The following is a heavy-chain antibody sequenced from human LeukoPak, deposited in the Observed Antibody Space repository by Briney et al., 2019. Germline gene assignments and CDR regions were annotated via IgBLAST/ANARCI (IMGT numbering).Heavy chain of an antibody. CDR3: ARENRIFSSGWYLYYFDY. CDR2: ISTGSNYI. CDR1: GFTFRSYA. D-gene: IGHD6-19*01. Sequence: GGSLRLSCVASGFTFRSYAMNWVSQAPGKGLERVSSISTGSNYIYYADSVKGRFTISRDNAKNSLYLQMNSLRAEDTAVYYCARENRIFSSGWYLYYFDYWGQGTLVTVSS. J-gene: IGHJ4*02. V-gene: IGHV3-21*06.